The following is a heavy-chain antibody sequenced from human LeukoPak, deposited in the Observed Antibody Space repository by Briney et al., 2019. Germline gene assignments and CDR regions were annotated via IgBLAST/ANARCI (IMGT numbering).Heavy chain of an antibody. Sequence: ASVTVSCKASGFTLSRYYIHWVRQAPGQGLEWMGWINPNSGGTNFAQKFQARVTMTRDTSISTAYMELSRLRSDDTAVYYCARGHDYYDSSTYFQHWGQGALVTVSS. J-gene: IGHJ1*01. V-gene: IGHV1-2*02. CDR3: ARGHDYYDSSTYFQH. CDR2: INPNSGGT. D-gene: IGHD3-22*01. CDR1: GFTLSRYY.